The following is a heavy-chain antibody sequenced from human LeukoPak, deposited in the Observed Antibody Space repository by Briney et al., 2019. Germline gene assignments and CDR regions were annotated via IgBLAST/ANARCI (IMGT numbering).Heavy chain of an antibody. CDR2: MNPNSGNT. CDR3: ARVVPAGYSYSGMDV. J-gene: IGHJ6*02. CDR1: AYTFTSYD. V-gene: IGHV1-8*01. Sequence: ASVKVSCNSSAYTFTSYDINLMRQPTGQGLEWMGCMNPNSGNTGYAHKFQARVTMTRNTSISTAYMELSSLRSEDTAVYYCARVVPAGYSYSGMDVWGQGTTVTVSS. D-gene: IGHD2-2*01.